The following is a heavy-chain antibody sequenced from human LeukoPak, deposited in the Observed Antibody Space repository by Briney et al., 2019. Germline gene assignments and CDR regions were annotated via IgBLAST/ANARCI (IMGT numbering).Heavy chain of an antibody. J-gene: IGHJ4*02. CDR1: GFTFSSYE. V-gene: IGHV3-48*03. CDR2: ISSSGNTI. CDR3: ASDRGNVVDY. D-gene: IGHD2-15*01. Sequence: PGGSLRLSCAASGFTFSSYEMNWVRQAEGKGLEWVSYISSSGNTIYYADSVKGRFTISRDNAKNSLYLQMNSLRAEDTAVYYCASDRGNVVDYWGQGTLVTVSS.